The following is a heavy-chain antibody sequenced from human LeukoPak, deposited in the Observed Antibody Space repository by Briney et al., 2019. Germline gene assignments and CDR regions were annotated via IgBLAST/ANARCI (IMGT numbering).Heavy chain of an antibody. D-gene: IGHD6-19*01. CDR1: GGSISSYY. J-gene: IGHJ6*03. CDR3: ARVSVSSGWLGEYYYYYMDV. V-gene: IGHV4-4*07. CDR2: IYTSGST. Sequence: SETLSLTCTVSGGSISSYYWSWIRQPAGKGLEWIGRIYTSGSTNYNPSLKSRVTMSVDTSKNQFSLKLSSVTAADTAVYYCARVSVSSGWLGEYYYYYMDVWGKGTTVTISS.